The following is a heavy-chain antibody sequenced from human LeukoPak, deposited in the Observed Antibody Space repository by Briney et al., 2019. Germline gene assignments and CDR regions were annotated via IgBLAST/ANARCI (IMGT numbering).Heavy chain of an antibody. Sequence: SETLSLTCTVSGNSISSGDNYWSWIRQPAGKGLEWIGRIYTSGSTNYNPSLKSRVTMSVDTSKNQFSLKLSSVTAADTAVYYCAREAVMYDILTGYPQMAFDIWGQGTMVTVSS. CDR1: GNSISSGDNY. V-gene: IGHV4-61*02. CDR3: AREAVMYDILTGYPQMAFDI. J-gene: IGHJ3*02. CDR2: IYTSGST. D-gene: IGHD3-9*01.